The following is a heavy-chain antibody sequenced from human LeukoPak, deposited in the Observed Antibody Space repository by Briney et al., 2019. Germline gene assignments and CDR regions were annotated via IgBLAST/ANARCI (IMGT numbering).Heavy chain of an antibody. J-gene: IGHJ4*02. V-gene: IGHV3-64D*06. CDR2: ISSNGGST. CDR3: VILPSPIVVVPATAG. D-gene: IGHD2-2*01. CDR1: GFTFSSYA. Sequence: PGGSLRLSCSASGFTFSSYAMHWVRQAPGKGLEYVSAISSNGGSTYYADSVKGRFTISRDNSKNTLYLQMSSLRAEDTAVYYCVILPSPIVVVPATAGWGQGTLVTVSS.